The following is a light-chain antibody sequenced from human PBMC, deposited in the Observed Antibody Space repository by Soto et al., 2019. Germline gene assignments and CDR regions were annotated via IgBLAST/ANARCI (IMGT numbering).Light chain of an antibody. CDR2: KAS. Sequence: DIQMTQSPSTLSASVGDRVTITCRASQSISSWLAWYQQTPGKAPKLLIYKASSLESGVPSRFSGSGSGTDFTLTISSLHPDDFATYYCQQYNSYSPTFGQGTKVDIK. CDR3: QQYNSYSPT. CDR1: QSISSW. J-gene: IGKJ1*01. V-gene: IGKV1-5*03.